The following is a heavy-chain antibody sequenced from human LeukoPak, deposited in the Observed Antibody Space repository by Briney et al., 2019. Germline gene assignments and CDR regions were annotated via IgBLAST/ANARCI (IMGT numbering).Heavy chain of an antibody. J-gene: IGHJ4*02. D-gene: IGHD3-10*01. Sequence: GEALKISCKGTGYGFTSYWIGKVRQMPGKGLEWMGSIYPGDSDTRYSPTPQDQVTTSAGKSISTAYLQWSSLKASDTAMYYCARRSGEYFDYWGQGTLVTVSS. V-gene: IGHV5-51*01. CDR3: ARRSGEYFDY. CDR1: GYGFTSYW. CDR2: IYPGDSDT.